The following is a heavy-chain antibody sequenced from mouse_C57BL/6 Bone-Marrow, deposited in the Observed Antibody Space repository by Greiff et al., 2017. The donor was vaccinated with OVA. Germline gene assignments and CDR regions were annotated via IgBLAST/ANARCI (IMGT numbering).Heavy chain of an antibody. J-gene: IGHJ3*01. CDR3: AKGGLRPWFAY. CDR2: IWSGGST. Sequence: VKLVESGPGLVQPSQSLSITCTASGFSLTSYGVHWVRQPPGKGLEWLGVIWSGGSTDYNAAFISRLSISKDNTKSQVFFRMNSLQADDTAIYCCAKGGLRPWFAYWGQGTLVTVSA. D-gene: IGHD2-4*01. V-gene: IGHV2-4*01. CDR1: GFSLTSYG.